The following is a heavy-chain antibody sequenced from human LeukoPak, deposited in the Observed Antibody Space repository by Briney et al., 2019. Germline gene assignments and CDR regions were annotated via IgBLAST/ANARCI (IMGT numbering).Heavy chain of an antibody. CDR2: IYSGGST. Sequence: GGSLRLSCAASGFTVGTNSMSWVRQSPGKGLEWVSVIYSGGSTYYADSVNGRFTISRDNSRNTLFLQMNSLRAEDTALYYCASAREYCGSAECYEYFQHWGQGTLVTVYS. D-gene: IGHD2-21*01. J-gene: IGHJ1*01. CDR1: GFTVGTNS. V-gene: IGHV3-53*01. CDR3: ASAREYCGSAECYEYFQH.